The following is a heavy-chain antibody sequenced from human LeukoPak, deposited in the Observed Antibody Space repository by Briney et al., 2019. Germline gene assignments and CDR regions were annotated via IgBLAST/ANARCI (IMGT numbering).Heavy chain of an antibody. J-gene: IGHJ2*01. CDR1: GFTFSSYS. V-gene: IGHV3-21*01. Sequence: GGSLRLSCAASGFTFSSYSMNWVRQAPGKGLEWVSSISSSSSYIYYADSVKGRFTISRDNAKNSLYLQMNSLRAEDTAVYYCASDRYGDFYWYFDLWGRGTLVTVSS. CDR2: ISSSSSYI. D-gene: IGHD4-17*01. CDR3: ASDRYGDFYWYFDL.